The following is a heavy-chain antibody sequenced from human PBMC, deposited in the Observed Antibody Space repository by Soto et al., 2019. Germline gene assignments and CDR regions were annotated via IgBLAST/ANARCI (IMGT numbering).Heavy chain of an antibody. Sequence: GECLTTSCKGSGYSFTNYWIVWVLQMPGKGLEWMGIIYVGDSDTRYSPSFQGQVTISADKSISTAYLQWSSLKASDTAMYYCARLVNLFDFDYWGQGTMVTVSS. J-gene: IGHJ4*02. CDR3: ARLVNLFDFDY. V-gene: IGHV5-51*01. CDR2: IYVGDSDT. CDR1: GYSFTNYW.